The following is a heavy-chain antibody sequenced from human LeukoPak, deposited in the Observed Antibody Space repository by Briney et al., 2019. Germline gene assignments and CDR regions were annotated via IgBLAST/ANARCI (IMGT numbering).Heavy chain of an antibody. Sequence: GGSLRLSCAASGFTFSSYAMHWVRQAPGKGLEWVAVISYDGSNKYYADSVKGRFTISRDNSKNTLYLQMNSLGAEDTAVYYCARDLGSSWYGIFDYWGQGTLVTVSS. CDR3: ARDLGSSWYGIFDY. J-gene: IGHJ4*02. CDR1: GFTFSSYA. CDR2: ISYDGSNK. V-gene: IGHV3-30*04. D-gene: IGHD6-13*01.